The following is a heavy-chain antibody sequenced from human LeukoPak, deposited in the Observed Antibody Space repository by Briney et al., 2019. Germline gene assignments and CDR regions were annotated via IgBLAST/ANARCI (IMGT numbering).Heavy chain of an antibody. V-gene: IGHV4-59*01. CDR1: GASISSYY. CDR3: TRFYDRSGPHFDY. Sequence: SETLSLTCTVSGASISSYYWSWIRQPPGKGLEWIGDIHYSGSTNYNPSLKSLVTISVDTSKNQYSLKLSSVTASDTAVYYCTRFYDRSGPHFDYWGQGTLVTVSS. J-gene: IGHJ4*02. CDR2: IHYSGST. D-gene: IGHD3-22*01.